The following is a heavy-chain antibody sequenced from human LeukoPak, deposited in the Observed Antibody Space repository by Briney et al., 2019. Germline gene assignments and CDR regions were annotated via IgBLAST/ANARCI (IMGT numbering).Heavy chain of an antibody. J-gene: IGHJ3*02. D-gene: IGHD6-6*01. CDR3: TTDPPEYSSSSDAFDI. CDR2: IKSKTDGGTT. Sequence: PGGSLRLSCAASGITFINAWMTWVRQAPGKGLEWVGRIKSKTDGGTTDYAAPVKGRFTISRDDSKNTLYLQMNSLKTEDTAVYYCTTDPPEYSSSSDAFDIWGQGTMVTVSS. CDR1: GITFINAW. V-gene: IGHV3-15*01.